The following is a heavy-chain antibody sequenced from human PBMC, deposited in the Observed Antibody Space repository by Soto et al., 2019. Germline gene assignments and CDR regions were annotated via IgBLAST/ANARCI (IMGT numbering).Heavy chain of an antibody. D-gene: IGHD3-22*01. CDR2: ISYDGSNK. CDR1: GFTFSSYA. V-gene: IGHV3-30-3*01. Sequence: QVQLVESGGGVVQPGRSLRLSCAASGFTFSSYAMHWVRQAPGKGLEWVAVISYDGSNKYYADSVKGRFTISRDNSKNTLYLQMNSLRAEDTAVYYCARGNYDSSGYTHDAFDIWGQGTIGTVSS. CDR3: ARGNYDSSGYTHDAFDI. J-gene: IGHJ3*02.